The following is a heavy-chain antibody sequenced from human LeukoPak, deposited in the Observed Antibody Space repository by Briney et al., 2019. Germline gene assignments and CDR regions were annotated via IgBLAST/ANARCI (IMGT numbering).Heavy chain of an antibody. Sequence: QPGGSLRLSCAASGFTFSSYEMNWVRQAPGKGLEWVSSTSGNTSPTGGITYYADSVKGRFSISRDDSKSTLFLQMNSLRSEDTAVYFCAKDLEGSYYGVGFDYWGEGTVVTVSS. CDR1: GFTFSSYE. V-gene: IGHV3-23*01. J-gene: IGHJ4*02. D-gene: IGHD3-10*01. CDR3: AKDLEGSYYGVGFDY. CDR2: TSGNTSPTGGIT.